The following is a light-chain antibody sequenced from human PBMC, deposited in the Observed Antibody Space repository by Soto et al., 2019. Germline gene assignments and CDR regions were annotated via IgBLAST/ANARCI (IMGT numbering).Light chain of an antibody. J-gene: IGKJ4*01. CDR1: QSVSNS. CDR3: RQYISYPVT. CDR2: KAY. Sequence: DIQMTQSPSTLSASIGDRVTITCRASQSVSNSLAWYQQKPGKAPNLLIYKAYSLESGVPSRFNGSGSGTEFTLTISSLLPDDFATYYCRQYISYPVTFGGGTKVEMK. V-gene: IGKV1-5*03.